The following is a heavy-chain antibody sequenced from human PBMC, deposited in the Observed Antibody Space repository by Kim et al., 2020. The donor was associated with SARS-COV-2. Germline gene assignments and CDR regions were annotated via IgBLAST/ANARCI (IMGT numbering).Heavy chain of an antibody. CDR3: ARDAGGCSSTSCYGREYFQH. CDR1: GYTFTSYG. V-gene: IGHV1-18*01. D-gene: IGHD2-2*01. Sequence: ASVKVSCKASGYTFTSYGISWVRQAPGQGLEWMGWISAYNGNTNYAQKLQGRVTMTTDTSTSTAYMELRSLRSDDTAVYYCARDAGGCSSTSCYGREYFQHWGQGTLVTVSS. CDR2: ISAYNGNT. J-gene: IGHJ1*01.